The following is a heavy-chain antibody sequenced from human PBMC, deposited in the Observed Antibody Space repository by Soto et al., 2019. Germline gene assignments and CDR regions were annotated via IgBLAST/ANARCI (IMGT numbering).Heavy chain of an antibody. CDR1: GGSIRSDGYY. J-gene: IGHJ4*02. Sequence: QVQLQESGPGLVKPSQTLSLTCSVSGGSIRSDGYYWSWIRQHPGKGLEWIAYIHYTGSTYYNPSLKSRVTISVDTSKNQFSLKLNSVTAADTAVYYCARRGATAGRRYYFDYWGQGTLVTVSS. CDR2: IHYTGST. CDR3: ARRGATAGRRYYFDY. D-gene: IGHD6-13*01. V-gene: IGHV4-31*03.